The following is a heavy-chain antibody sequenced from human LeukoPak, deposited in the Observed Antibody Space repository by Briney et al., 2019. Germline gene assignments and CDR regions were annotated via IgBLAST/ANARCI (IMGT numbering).Heavy chain of an antibody. V-gene: IGHV1-8*02. CDR2: MNPNSGNT. CDR3: ARGLRVAAAGRFDP. D-gene: IGHD6-13*01. J-gene: IGHJ5*02. Sequence: ASVKVSCKASGYTFTSYGISWVRQAPGQGLEWMGWMNPNSGNTGYAQKFQGRVTMTRNTSISTAYMELSSLRSEDTAVYYCARGLRVAAAGRFDPWGQGTLVTVSS. CDR1: GYTFTSYG.